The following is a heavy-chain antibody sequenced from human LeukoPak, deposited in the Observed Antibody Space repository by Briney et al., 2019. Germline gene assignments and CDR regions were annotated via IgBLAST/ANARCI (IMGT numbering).Heavy chain of an antibody. J-gene: IGHJ4*02. V-gene: IGHV4-39*01. CDR1: GGSISSSSYY. CDR2: IYYSGST. CDR3: ARSQPPRIYFDY. Sequence: PSETLSLTCTVSGGSISSSSYYWGWIRQPPGKGLEWIGSIYYSGSTYYNPSLKSRVTISVDTSKNQFSLKLSSVTAADTAVYYCARSQPPRIYFDYWGQGTLVTVSS. D-gene: IGHD2/OR15-2a*01.